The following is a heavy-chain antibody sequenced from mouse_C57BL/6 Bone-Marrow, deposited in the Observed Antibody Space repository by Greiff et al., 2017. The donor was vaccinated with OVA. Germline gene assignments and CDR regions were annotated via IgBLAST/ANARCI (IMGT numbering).Heavy chain of an antibody. V-gene: IGHV6-6*01. D-gene: IGHD1-1*01. CDR2: IRNKANNHAT. CDR1: GFTFSDAW. CDR3: TRYYYGSSYHYYAMDY. Sequence: EVKLLESGGGLVQPGGSMKLSCAASGFTFSDAWMDWVGQSPEKGLEWVAEIRNKANNHATYYAESVKGRFTISRDDSKSSVYLQMNSLRAEDTGIYYCTRYYYGSSYHYYAMDYWGQGTSVTVSS. J-gene: IGHJ4*01.